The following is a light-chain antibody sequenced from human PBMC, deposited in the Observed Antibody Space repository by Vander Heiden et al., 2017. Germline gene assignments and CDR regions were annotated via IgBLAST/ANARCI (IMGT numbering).Light chain of an antibody. V-gene: IGKV1-5*01. CDR3: QQYNSYST. CDR1: HSIHSW. Sequence: LQITHSPSTLPASVGARDPSPSQPSHSIHSWLPWNQQKPGKAPKHLIYDASRLESGVPSRFSGSGSGTEFTLTISSLQPDDFATYYCQQYNSYSTFGQGTKLELK. CDR2: DAS. J-gene: IGKJ2*01.